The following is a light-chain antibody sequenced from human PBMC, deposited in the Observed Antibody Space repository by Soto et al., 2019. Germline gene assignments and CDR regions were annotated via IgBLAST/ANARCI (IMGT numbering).Light chain of an antibody. V-gene: IGLV2-23*01. CDR1: SSNVGSYNL. Sequence: QSVLTQPASVSGSPGQSITISCTGTSSNVGSYNLVSWYQQHPGEAPKLMIYEASKRPSGVSNRFSGSKSGNTASLTISGLQAEDEADYYCYSYAGSDTMIFGGGTKLTVL. J-gene: IGLJ2*01. CDR2: EAS. CDR3: YSYAGSDTMI.